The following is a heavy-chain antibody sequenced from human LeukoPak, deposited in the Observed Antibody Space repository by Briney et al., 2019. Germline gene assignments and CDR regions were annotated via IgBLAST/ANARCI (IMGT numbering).Heavy chain of an antibody. Sequence: ASVKVSCKASGYTFTGYYMHWVRQAPGQGLEWMGWISAYNGNTNYAQKLQGRVTMTTDTSTSTAYMELRSLRSDDTAVYYCARVSGGSGFYYMDVWGKGTTVTISS. D-gene: IGHD3-10*01. CDR2: ISAYNGNT. CDR1: GYTFTGYY. CDR3: ARVSGGSGFYYMDV. V-gene: IGHV1-18*04. J-gene: IGHJ6*03.